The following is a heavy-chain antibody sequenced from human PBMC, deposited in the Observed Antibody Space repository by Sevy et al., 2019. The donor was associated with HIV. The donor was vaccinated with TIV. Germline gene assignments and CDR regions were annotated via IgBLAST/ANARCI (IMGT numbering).Heavy chain of an antibody. CDR2: INHSGST. Sequence: SETLSLTCAVYGGSFSGYYWSWIRQPPGKGLEWIGEINHSGSTNYNPSLKSRVTISVDTSKNQFSLKLSSVTAADTAVYYCARWGPKSSSSLGVGRISAVDYWGQGTLVTVSS. D-gene: IGHD6-6*01. J-gene: IGHJ4*02. V-gene: IGHV4-34*01. CDR3: ARWGPKSSSSLGVGRISAVDY. CDR1: GGSFSGYY.